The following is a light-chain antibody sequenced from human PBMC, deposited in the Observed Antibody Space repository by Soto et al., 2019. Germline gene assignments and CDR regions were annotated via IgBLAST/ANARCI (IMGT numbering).Light chain of an antibody. Sequence: TRCPGNLSLSPGRTATRCFLASQSVGSNYLAWFQQKLGRAPRLLIYGASNRATGIPDRFSGSGSGTDFTLTISRLEPEDFAVYYCQQYGSSGTFGQGTKVDI. CDR1: QSVGSNY. V-gene: IGKV3-20*01. CDR3: QQYGSSGT. CDR2: GAS. J-gene: IGKJ1*01.